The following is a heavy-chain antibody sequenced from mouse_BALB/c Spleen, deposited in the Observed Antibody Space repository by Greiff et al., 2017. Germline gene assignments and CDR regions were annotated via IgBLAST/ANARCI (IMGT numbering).Heavy chain of an antibody. CDR3: ARDREGALGRCAY. D-gene: IGHD4-1*01. CDR1: GFTFSDYY. CDR2: ISDGGSYT. V-gene: IGHV5-4*02. Sequence: DVMLVESGGGLVKPGGSLKLSCAASGFTFSDYYMSWVRQTPEKRLEWVATISDGGSYTYYPDSVKGRFTISRDNAKNNLYLQMSSLKSEDTAMYYCARDREGALGRCAYWGQGTLVTVSA. J-gene: IGHJ3*01.